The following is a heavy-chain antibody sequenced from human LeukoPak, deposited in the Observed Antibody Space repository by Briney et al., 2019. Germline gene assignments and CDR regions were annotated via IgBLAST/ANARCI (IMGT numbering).Heavy chain of an antibody. CDR1: GGTFSSYA. Sequence: ASVKVSCKXSGGTFSSYAISWVRQAPGQGLEWMGGIIPIFGTANYAQKFQGRVTITADESTSTAYMELSSLRSEDTAVYYCASYFTTDTAMVLGNWGQRTLVTVSS. CDR2: IIPIFGTA. V-gene: IGHV1-69*13. CDR3: ASYFTTDTAMVLGN. D-gene: IGHD5-18*01. J-gene: IGHJ4*02.